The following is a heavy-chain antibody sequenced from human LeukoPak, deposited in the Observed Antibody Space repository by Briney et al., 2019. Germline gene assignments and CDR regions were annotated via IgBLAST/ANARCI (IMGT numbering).Heavy chain of an antibody. CDR2: IHPEGNEK. J-gene: IGHJ4*02. CDR3: ARGDDFSGDY. V-gene: IGHV3-7*04. D-gene: IGHD2-21*02. CDR1: GFTFSTYW. Sequence: GGSLRLSCTASGFTFSTYWMSWVRQAPGEGLEWVANIHPEGNEKYHVDSVKGRFTISRDNAKNSLYLQMNGLRVEDTAVYYCARGDDFSGDYWGQGTLVTVSS.